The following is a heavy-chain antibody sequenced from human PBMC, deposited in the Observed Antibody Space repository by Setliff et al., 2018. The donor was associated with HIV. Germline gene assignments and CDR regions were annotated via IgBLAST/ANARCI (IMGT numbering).Heavy chain of an antibody. CDR1: GGSFGVYR. Sequence: SETLSLTCTISGGSFGVYRWSWIRQSAGRGLEWIGRIDSSGTTDYKPSLRGRVTISVDTSRNQFSLRVTSVTAADTAVYFCARDGHSSGLGSSGRWGPGILVTVSS. V-gene: IGHV4-4*07. CDR3: ARDGHSSGLGSSGR. J-gene: IGHJ1*01. CDR2: IDSSGTT. D-gene: IGHD3-10*01.